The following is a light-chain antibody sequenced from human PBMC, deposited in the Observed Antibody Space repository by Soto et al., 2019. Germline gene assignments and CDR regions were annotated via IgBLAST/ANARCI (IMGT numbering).Light chain of an antibody. CDR3: QQYYSTPWT. CDR1: QSVLSSSNNKNY. V-gene: IGKV4-1*01. CDR2: WAS. Sequence: DFVMTQSPDSLAVSLGERAAINCKSSQSVLSSSNNKNYLAWFQQKTGQPPKLLIYWASTRESGVPDRFSGSGSGTDFTLTISSLQAEDVAVYYCQQYYSTPWTFGQGTKVEIK. J-gene: IGKJ1*01.